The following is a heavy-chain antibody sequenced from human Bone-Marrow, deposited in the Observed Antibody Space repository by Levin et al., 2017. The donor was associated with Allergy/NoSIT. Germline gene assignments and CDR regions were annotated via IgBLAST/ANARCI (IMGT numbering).Heavy chain of an antibody. J-gene: IGHJ3*02. CDR3: ARGFYAPLVIHGLKIGVVAEGAFDI. CDR1: GGSISSGGYY. D-gene: IGHD2-15*01. CDR2: IYYSGST. Sequence: SETLSLTCTVSGGSISSGGYYWSWIRQHPGKGLEWIGYIYYSGSTYYNPSLKRRVTISVDTSKNQFSLKLSSVTAADTAGYYCARGFYAPLVIHGLKIGVVAEGAFDIWGQGTMVTVSS. V-gene: IGHV4-31*03.